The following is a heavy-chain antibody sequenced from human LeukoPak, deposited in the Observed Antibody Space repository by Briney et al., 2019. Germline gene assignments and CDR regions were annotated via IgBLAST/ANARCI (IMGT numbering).Heavy chain of an antibody. V-gene: IGHV4-39*07. D-gene: IGHD3-9*01. J-gene: IGHJ4*02. CDR3: ARAANYDILTGYSPGEAFFDY. CDR1: GGSISSSSYY. Sequence: SETLSLTCTVSGGSISSSSYYWGWIRQPPGKGLEWIGSIYYSGSTYYNPSLKSRVTISVDTSKNQFSLKLSSVTAADTAVYYCARAANYDILTGYSPGEAFFDYWGQGTLVTVSS. CDR2: IYYSGST.